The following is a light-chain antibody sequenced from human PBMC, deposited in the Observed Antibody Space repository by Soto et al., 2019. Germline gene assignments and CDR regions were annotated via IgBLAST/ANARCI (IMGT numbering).Light chain of an antibody. CDR2: EVS. CDR3: SSYTTPTAWV. CDR1: SSDVGAYRY. Sequence: QSVLTQPASVSGSPGQSITISCTGSSSDVGAYRYVSWFQQHPGRAPKLIIYEVSNRPSGVSDRFSGSKSGNTASLTISGLKAEAEADYHCSSYTTPTAWVFGGGTKLAVL. V-gene: IGLV2-14*01. J-gene: IGLJ3*02.